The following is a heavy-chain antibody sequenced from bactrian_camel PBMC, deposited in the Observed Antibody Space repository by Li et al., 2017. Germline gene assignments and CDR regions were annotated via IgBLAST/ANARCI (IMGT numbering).Heavy chain of an antibody. CDR3: ATGVAYVLSSRSRCPVLARQAGGH. D-gene: IGHD3*01. CDR1: GNTYNWNC. CDR2: ICSDGTT. V-gene: IGHV3S53*01. Sequence: HVQLVESGGGSVQAGGSLRLSCAASGNTYNWNCRAWFRQVPGKESEGVAAICSDGTTAYADSVSGRFTISRDNAENTMYLQMNSLKPEDTAVYYCATGVAYVLSSRSRCPVLARQAGGHWGQGTQVTVS. J-gene: IGHJ4*01.